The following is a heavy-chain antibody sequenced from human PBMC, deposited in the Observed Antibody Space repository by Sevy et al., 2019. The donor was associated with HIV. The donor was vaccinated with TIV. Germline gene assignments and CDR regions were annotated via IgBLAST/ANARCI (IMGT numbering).Heavy chain of an antibody. CDR2: ISISSNHI. CDR3: ARAPEENYDYITGSFDY. J-gene: IGHJ4*02. D-gene: IGHD3-16*01. V-gene: IGHV3-21*01. CDR1: GFTFSSYS. Sequence: GGSLRLSCAASGFTFSSYSMNWVRQAPGMGLEWVSSISISSNHIYYADSVKVRFTISRDNAKNSLYLQMNSLRAEDTALYYCARAPEENYDYITGSFDYWGQGTLVTVSS.